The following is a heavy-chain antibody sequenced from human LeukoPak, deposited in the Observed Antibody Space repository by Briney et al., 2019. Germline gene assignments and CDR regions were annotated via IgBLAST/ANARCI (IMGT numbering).Heavy chain of an antibody. J-gene: IGHJ4*02. CDR3: ARQPLDYYDSSGSLYYFDY. Sequence: GEPLKISCKGSGSRFTSYWIGWVRQLPGKGLEWMGIIYPGDSDTRYSPSCQGQVTISADKSISTAFLQWSSLQASDTAMYYCARQPLDYYDSSGSLYYFDYWGQGALVTVSS. D-gene: IGHD3-22*01. CDR2: IYPGDSDT. V-gene: IGHV5-51*01. CDR1: GSRFTSYW.